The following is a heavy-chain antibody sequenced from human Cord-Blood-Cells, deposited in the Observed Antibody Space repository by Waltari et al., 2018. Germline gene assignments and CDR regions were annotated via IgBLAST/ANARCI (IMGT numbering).Heavy chain of an antibody. D-gene: IGHD3-16*02. Sequence: QVPLVPSGAEVKKPGASVTVSCKVSGYTLTALSKPWVRQAPGKGLEWMGGFDPEDGETIYAQKFQGRVTMTEDTSTDTAYMELSSLRSEDTAVYYCATDLAFGGVIVIPHWGQGTLVTVSS. V-gene: IGHV1-24*01. J-gene: IGHJ4*02. CDR3: ATDLAFGGVIVIPH. CDR1: GYTLTALS. CDR2: FDPEDGET.